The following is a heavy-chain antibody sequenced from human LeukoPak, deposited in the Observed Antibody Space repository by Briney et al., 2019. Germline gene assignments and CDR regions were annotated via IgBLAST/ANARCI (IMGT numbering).Heavy chain of an antibody. J-gene: IGHJ6*02. CDR1: GFTFSSCG. CDR3: ARAREGSSSWYRKYYYYGMDV. D-gene: IGHD6-13*01. Sequence: GGSLRLSCAASGFTFSSCGMHWVRQAPGKGLEWVAVIWYDGSNKYYADSVKGRFTISRDNSKNTLYLQMNSLRAEDTAVYYCARAREGSSSWYRKYYYYGMDVWGQGTTVTVSS. CDR2: IWYDGSNK. V-gene: IGHV3-33*01.